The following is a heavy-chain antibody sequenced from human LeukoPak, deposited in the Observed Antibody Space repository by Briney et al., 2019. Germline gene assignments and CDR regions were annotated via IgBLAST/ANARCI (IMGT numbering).Heavy chain of an antibody. Sequence: SETLSLTCTVSGYSISSGYYWGWIRQPPGKGPEWIGSIYHSGSTYYNPSLKSRVTISVDTSKNQFSLKLSSVTAADTAVYYCARVDEYSYGRDFWGQGTLVTVSS. CDR2: IYHSGST. V-gene: IGHV4-38-2*02. CDR3: ARVDEYSYGRDF. D-gene: IGHD5-18*01. J-gene: IGHJ4*02. CDR1: GYSISSGYY.